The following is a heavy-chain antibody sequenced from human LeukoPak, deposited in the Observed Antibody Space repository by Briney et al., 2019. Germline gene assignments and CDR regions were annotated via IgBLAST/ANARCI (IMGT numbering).Heavy chain of an antibody. J-gene: IGHJ4*02. CDR1: GGSFSGYY. CDR3: ARGPPLSDIVATITSPNFFDY. CDR2: INHSGST. Sequence: PSETLSLTCAVYGGSFSGYYWSWIRQPPGKGLEWIGEINHSGSTNYNPSLKSRVTISVDTSKNQFSLKLSSVTAADTAVYYCARGPPLSDIVATITSPNFFDYWGQGTLVTVSS. D-gene: IGHD5-12*01. V-gene: IGHV4-34*01.